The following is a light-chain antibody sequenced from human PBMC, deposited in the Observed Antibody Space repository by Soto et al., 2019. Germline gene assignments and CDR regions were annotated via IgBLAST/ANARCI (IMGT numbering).Light chain of an antibody. Sequence: QSVLTQPPSVSAAPGQKVSISCSGSSSNIGGNSVSWYQHLPGTAPKLLIYDNYRRPSEIPDRFSASKSGTSATLAITGLQTGDDGDYYCGTWDSSLSVWAFGGGTKLTVL. CDR1: SSNIGGNS. CDR3: GTWDSSLSVWA. CDR2: DNY. J-gene: IGLJ2*01. V-gene: IGLV1-51*01.